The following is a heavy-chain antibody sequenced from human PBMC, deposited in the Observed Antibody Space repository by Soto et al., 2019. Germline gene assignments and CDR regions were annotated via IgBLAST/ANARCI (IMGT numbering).Heavy chain of an antibody. CDR1: GFTFSSYA. J-gene: IGHJ4*02. Sequence: GGSLRLSCAASGFTFSSYAMSWVRQAPGKGLEWVSAISGSGGSTYYADSVKGRFTISRDNSKNTLYLQMNSLRAEDTAVYYCAYGSGSYYKYYFDYWGQGTLVTVSS. CDR2: ISGSGGST. CDR3: AYGSGSYYKYYFDY. V-gene: IGHV3-23*01. D-gene: IGHD3-10*01.